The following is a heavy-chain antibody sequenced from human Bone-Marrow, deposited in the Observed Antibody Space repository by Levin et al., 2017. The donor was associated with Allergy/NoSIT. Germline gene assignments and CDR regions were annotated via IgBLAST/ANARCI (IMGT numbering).Heavy chain of an antibody. V-gene: IGHV1-46*01. CDR3: ARVGGLGTGTAPDGSYYYYYGMDV. CDR1: GYTFTSYY. CDR2: INPSVSST. D-gene: IGHD2-21*02. Sequence: ASVKVSCKASGYTFTSYYIHWVRQAPGQGLEWMGRINPSVSSTSYAQKFQGRVTMTRDTSTSTVYMELSSLRSEDTAVYYCARVGGLGTGTAPDGSYYYYYGMDVWGQGTTVTVSS. J-gene: IGHJ6*02.